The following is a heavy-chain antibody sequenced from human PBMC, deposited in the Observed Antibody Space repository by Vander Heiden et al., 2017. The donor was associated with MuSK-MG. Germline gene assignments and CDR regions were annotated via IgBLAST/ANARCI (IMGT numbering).Heavy chain of an antibody. CDR1: GCTLGSYW. Sequence: VQLVGSGGGLFQPGRSLGPSGAASGCTLGSYWMGWVPPVLGKRLEWVANKNHEGSKKYYVDSVKGRFTISRDNAKNSLYLQMNSLRAEDTAVYYCARARGPAPLYYFDYWGQGTLVTVSS. J-gene: IGHJ4*02. CDR2: KNHEGSKK. V-gene: IGHV3-7*03. CDR3: ARARGPAPLYYFDY. D-gene: IGHD2-2*01.